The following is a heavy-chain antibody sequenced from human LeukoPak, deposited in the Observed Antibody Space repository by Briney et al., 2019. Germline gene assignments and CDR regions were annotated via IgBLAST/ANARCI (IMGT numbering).Heavy chain of an antibody. J-gene: IGHJ4*02. V-gene: IGHV3-21*03. D-gene: IGHD6-19*01. CDR1: GFTFSSYS. CDR3: ANSRKVAGPATDY. Sequence: GGSPRLSCAASGFTFSSYSMNWVRQAPGKGLEWVSSISNSGSYIYYADLVKGRFTISRDNARNSLYLQMNSLRAEDTAVYYCANSRKVAGPATDYWGQGTLVTVSS. CDR2: ISNSGSYI.